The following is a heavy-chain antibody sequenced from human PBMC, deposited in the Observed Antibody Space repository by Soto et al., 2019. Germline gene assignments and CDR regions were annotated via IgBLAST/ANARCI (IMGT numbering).Heavy chain of an antibody. J-gene: IGHJ5*02. CDR1: GGSISSGGYS. V-gene: IGHV4-30-2*01. D-gene: IGHD3-22*01. Sequence: SETLSLTCAVSGGSISSGGYSWSWIRQPPGKGLEWIGYIYHSGSTYYNPSLKSRVTISVDRSKNQFSLKLSSVTAADTAVYYCASSYYYDSSGYYWANWFDPWGQGTLVTVSS. CDR3: ASSYYYDSSGYYWANWFDP. CDR2: IYHSGST.